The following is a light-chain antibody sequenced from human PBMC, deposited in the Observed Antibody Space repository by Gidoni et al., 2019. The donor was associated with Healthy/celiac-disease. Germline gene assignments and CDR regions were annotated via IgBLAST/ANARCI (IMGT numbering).Light chain of an antibody. CDR2: GAS. CDR3: QQYGSSPRT. CDR1: QSVSSSY. J-gene: IGKJ1*01. Sequence: ILFTPSPGTLSLSPGERATLSCRASQSVSSSYLAWYQQKPGQAPRLLIYGASSRATGIPDRFSGSGSGTDFTLTISRLEPEDFAVYYCQQYGSSPRTFGQGTKVEIK. V-gene: IGKV3-20*01.